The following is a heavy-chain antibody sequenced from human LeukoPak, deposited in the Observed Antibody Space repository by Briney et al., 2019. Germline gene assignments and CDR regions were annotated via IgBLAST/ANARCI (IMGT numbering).Heavy chain of an antibody. D-gene: IGHD2-2*01. J-gene: IGHJ4*02. CDR2: IYSGGST. CDR1: GFTVSSNY. V-gene: IGHV3-66*01. Sequence: GGSLRLSCAASGFTVSSNYMSWVRQAPGKGLEWVSVIYSGGSTYYADSVKGRFTISRNNSKNTLYLQMNSLRAEDTAVYYCARRGNCSSTSCSRPFDYWGQGTLVTVSS. CDR3: ARRGNCSSTSCSRPFDY.